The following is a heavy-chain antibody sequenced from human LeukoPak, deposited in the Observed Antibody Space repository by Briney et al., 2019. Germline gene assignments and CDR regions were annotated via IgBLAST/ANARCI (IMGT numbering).Heavy chain of an antibody. CDR2: INHSGST. J-gene: IGHJ4*02. Sequence: SETLSLTCAVYDGSFSGYYWSWIRQPPGKGLEWIGEINHSGSTNYNPSLKSRVTISLDTSKSQFSLKVRYVTAADTAVYYCGGQEYDGSGYLDYWGKGTPVTVSS. CDR3: GGQEYDGSGYLDY. V-gene: IGHV4-34*01. CDR1: DGSFSGYY. D-gene: IGHD3-10*01.